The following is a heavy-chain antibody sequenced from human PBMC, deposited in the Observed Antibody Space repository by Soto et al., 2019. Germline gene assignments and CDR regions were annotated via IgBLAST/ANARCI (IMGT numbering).Heavy chain of an antibody. V-gene: IGHV4-59*08. CDR1: GGSISSYY. CDR3: ARLRPSYCSSTSCYEGDSYWFDP. J-gene: IGHJ5*02. CDR2: IYYSGST. D-gene: IGHD2-2*01. Sequence: SETLSLTCTVSGGSISSYYWSWIRQPPGKGLEWIGYIYYSGSTNYNPSLKSRVTISVDTSKNQFSLKLSSVTAADTAVYYCARLRPSYCSSTSCYEGDSYWFDPWGQGTLVTVSS.